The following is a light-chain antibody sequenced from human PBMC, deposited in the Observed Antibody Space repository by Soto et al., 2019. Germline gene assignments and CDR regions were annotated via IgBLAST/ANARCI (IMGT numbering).Light chain of an antibody. Sequence: QSVLTQPPSASGTPGQTVTIPWSGSNSNIGSNYVYWFQQLPGTAPKLLIYRNNQRPSGVPDRFSGSKSGTSASLAISVLRSEDEAEYFCAAWDDSLNTYVVFGGGTKLTVL. CDR3: AAWDDSLNTYVV. CDR1: NSNIGSNY. J-gene: IGLJ2*01. V-gene: IGLV1-47*01. CDR2: RNN.